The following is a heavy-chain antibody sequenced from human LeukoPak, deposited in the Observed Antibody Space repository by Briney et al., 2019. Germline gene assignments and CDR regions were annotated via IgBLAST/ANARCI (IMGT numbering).Heavy chain of an antibody. J-gene: IGHJ4*02. D-gene: IGHD1-26*01. Sequence: GGSLRLSCAASGFTFSSYAMSWVRQAPGKGLEWVSTISGSGGSTYYADSVKGRFTISRDNSKNTLYLQMNSLRAEDTAVYYCAKKRGAGATAVTHFDYWGQGTLVTVSS. CDR2: ISGSGGST. CDR3: AKKRGAGATAVTHFDY. CDR1: GFTFSSYA. V-gene: IGHV3-23*01.